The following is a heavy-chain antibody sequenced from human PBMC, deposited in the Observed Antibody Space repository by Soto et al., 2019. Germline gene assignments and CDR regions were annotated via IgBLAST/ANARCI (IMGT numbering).Heavy chain of an antibody. CDR1: GFTFSSYG. CDR3: AKALGELSPESYDY. D-gene: IGHD3-16*02. Sequence: QVQLVESGGGVVQPGRSLRLSCAASGFTFSSYGMHWVRQAPGKGLEWVAVISYDGSDKYYADSVKGRFTISRDNSKNKRNLRMNSMRADETAVYYCAKALGELSPESYDYWGQGTLITVSS. CDR2: ISYDGSDK. J-gene: IGHJ4*02. V-gene: IGHV3-30*18.